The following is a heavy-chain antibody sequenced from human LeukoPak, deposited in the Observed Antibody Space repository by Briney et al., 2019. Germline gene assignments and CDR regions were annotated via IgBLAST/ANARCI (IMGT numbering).Heavy chain of an antibody. CDR1: GGSISSSSYY. V-gene: IGHV4-39*01. Sequence: SETLSLTCTVSGGSISSSSYYWGWIRQPPGKGLEWIGSIYYSGSTYYNPSLKSRVTISVDTSKNQFSLKLSSVTAADTAVYYCARRGWLAQFDYWGRGTLVTVSS. CDR3: ARRGWLAQFDY. D-gene: IGHD5-12*01. CDR2: IYYSGST. J-gene: IGHJ4*02.